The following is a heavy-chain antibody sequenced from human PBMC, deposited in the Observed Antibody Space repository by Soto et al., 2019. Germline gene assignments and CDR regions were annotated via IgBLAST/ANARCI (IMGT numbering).Heavy chain of an antibody. D-gene: IGHD3-10*01. V-gene: IGHV3-21*02. CDR3: TRARVKIRAGYYHYYGMDV. CDR1: EFTFSVYS. Sequence: DVQLEESGGGLVKPGGSLRLSCVASEFTFSVYSMNWVRQAPGKGLEWVSSISSGSSYIYYADSVKGRFTISRDNDKSSLFLHMNSLRVDDTPVYYWTRARVKIRAGYYHYYGMDVCGQWTTVTVSS. J-gene: IGHJ6*02. CDR2: ISSGSSYI.